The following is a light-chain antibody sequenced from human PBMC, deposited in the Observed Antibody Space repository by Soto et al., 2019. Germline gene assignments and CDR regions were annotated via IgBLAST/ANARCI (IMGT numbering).Light chain of an antibody. Sequence: SVLTQPASVSGSPGQSITISCTGTSSDVGGYNYVSWYQQHPGKAPKLMIYDVSNRTSGASNRFTGSKSGNTASLTISGLQAEDEADYYCSSYTSSSPYVFGTGTKVTVL. CDR3: SSYTSSSPYV. J-gene: IGLJ1*01. CDR1: SSDVGGYNY. V-gene: IGLV2-14*01. CDR2: DVS.